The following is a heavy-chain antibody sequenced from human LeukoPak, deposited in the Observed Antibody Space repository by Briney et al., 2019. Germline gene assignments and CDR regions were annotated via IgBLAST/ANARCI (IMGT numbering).Heavy chain of an antibody. Sequence: SVKVSCKASGGTFSSYAISWVRQAPGQGLEWMGGIIPIFGTANYAQKFQGRDTITADESTSTAYMELSSLRSEDTAVYYCASCSGGSCYRDNWFDPWGQGTLVTVSS. CDR2: IIPIFGTA. CDR3: ASCSGGSCYRDNWFDP. J-gene: IGHJ5*02. V-gene: IGHV1-69*01. CDR1: GGTFSSYA. D-gene: IGHD2-15*01.